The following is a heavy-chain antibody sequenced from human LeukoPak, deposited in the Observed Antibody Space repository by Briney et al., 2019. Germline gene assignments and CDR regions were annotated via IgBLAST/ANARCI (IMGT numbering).Heavy chain of an antibody. V-gene: IGHV4-61*01. CDR1: GGSVSTGSNY. D-gene: IGHD6-13*01. J-gene: IGHJ3*02. Sequence: PSETLSLTCTVSGGSVSTGSNYWSWIRQPPGTGLEWIGYIYYSGSTNYNPSLKSRVTISVDTSKNQFSLKLSSVTAADTAVYYCAREGVYDAFDIWGQGTMVTVSS. CDR3: AREGVYDAFDI. CDR2: IYYSGST.